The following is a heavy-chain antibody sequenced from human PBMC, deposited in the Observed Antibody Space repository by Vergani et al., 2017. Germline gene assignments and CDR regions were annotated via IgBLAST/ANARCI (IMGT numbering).Heavy chain of an antibody. Sequence: EVQLVQSGAEVKKPGESLRISCKGSGYSFTSYWISWVRQMPGKGLEWMGRIEPSDSYTNYSPSFQGHVTISADKSISTAYLQWSSLKASDTAMYYCARHAAVYEYIWGSYLDYWGQGTLVTVSS. CDR1: GYSFTSYW. D-gene: IGHD3-16*02. J-gene: IGHJ4*02. V-gene: IGHV5-10-1*03. CDR2: IEPSDSYT. CDR3: ARHAAVYEYIWGSYLDY.